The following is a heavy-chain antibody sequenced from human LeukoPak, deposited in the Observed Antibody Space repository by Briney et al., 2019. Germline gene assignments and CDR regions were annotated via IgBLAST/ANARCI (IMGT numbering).Heavy chain of an antibody. V-gene: IGHV4-59*01. CDR3: ARGGYDSSGYYSLDY. J-gene: IGHJ4*02. Sequence: SETLSLTCTVSGGSISYYYWSWIRHPPGKGLEWIGYIYYSGSTDYNPSLKSRVTISIDTSKNQFSLKLTSVTAADTAVYYCARGGYDSSGYYSLDYWGQGTLVTLSS. CDR2: IYYSGST. CDR1: GGSISYYY. D-gene: IGHD3-22*01.